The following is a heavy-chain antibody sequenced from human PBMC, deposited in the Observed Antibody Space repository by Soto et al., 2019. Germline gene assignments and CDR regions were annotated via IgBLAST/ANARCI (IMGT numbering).Heavy chain of an antibody. J-gene: IGHJ6*02. V-gene: IGHV4-30-4*01. CDR3: ARESRYYDILTGYYYYYGMDV. CDR2: IYYSGST. Sequence: SETLSLTCTVSGGSISSGDYYWSWIRQPPGKGLEWIGYIYYSGSTYYNPSLKSRVTISVDTSKNQFSLKLSSVTAADTAVYYCARESRYYDILTGYYYYYGMDVWGQGTTVTVSS. D-gene: IGHD3-9*01. CDR1: GGSISSGDYY.